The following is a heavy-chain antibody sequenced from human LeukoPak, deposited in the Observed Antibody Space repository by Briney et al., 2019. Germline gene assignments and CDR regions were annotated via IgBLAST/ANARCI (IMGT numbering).Heavy chain of an antibody. CDR1: GGSISSYY. CDR3: ARVFDVSTLTTPDY. CDR2: IYYSGST. J-gene: IGHJ4*02. D-gene: IGHD3-9*01. Sequence: SETLPLTCTVSGGSISSYYWSWIRQPPGKGLEWIGYIYYSGSTNYNPSLKSRVTISVDTSKNQFSLKLSSVTAADTAVYYCARVFDVSTLTTPDYWGQGTLVTVSS. V-gene: IGHV4-59*01.